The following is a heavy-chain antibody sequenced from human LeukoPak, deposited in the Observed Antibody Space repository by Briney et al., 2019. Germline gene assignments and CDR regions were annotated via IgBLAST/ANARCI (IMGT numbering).Heavy chain of an antibody. CDR2: INYSGTT. D-gene: IGHD6-25*01. J-gene: IGHJ5*02. Sequence: SETLSLTCTVSGGSITSSSYYWGWIRQPPGKGLDWIASINYSGTTYYNPSLKSRVTISVDTSKNQFSLNLRTVTAADTAVYYCARRPAGLNWFDPWGQGTLVTVSP. V-gene: IGHV4-39*01. CDR1: GGSITSSSYY. CDR3: ARRPAGLNWFDP.